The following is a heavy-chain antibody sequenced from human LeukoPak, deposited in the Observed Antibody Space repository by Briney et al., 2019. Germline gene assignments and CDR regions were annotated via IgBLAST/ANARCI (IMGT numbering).Heavy chain of an antibody. J-gene: IGHJ4*02. CDR2: INPNSGGT. Sequence: ASVKVSCKASGYTFTGYYMHWVRQAPGQGLEWMGWINPNSGGTNYAQKFQGRVTMTRDTSISTAYMELSRLRSDDTAVYYCARAEVIVGTTGFDYWGQGTLVTVSS. D-gene: IGHD1-26*01. CDR1: GYTFTGYY. CDR3: ARAEVIVGTTGFDY. V-gene: IGHV1-2*02.